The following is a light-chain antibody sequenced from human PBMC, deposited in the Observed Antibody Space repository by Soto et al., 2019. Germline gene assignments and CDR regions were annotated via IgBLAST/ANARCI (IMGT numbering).Light chain of an antibody. J-gene: IGKJ3*01. V-gene: IGKV1-8*01. CDR2: AAS. CDR1: QGISSY. CDR3: QQYYSYPFT. Sequence: AIRMTQSPSSFSASTGDRVTITCRASQGISSYLAWYQQKPGKAPKLLIYAASTLQSGVPSRFSGGGSGTDFTLTISCLQSEDFATYYCQQYYSYPFTFGPGTKVDI.